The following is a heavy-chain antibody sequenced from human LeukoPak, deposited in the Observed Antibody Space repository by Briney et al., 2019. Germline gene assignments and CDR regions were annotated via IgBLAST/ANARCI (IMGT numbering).Heavy chain of an antibody. V-gene: IGHV3-23*01. D-gene: IGHD3-16*02. CDR2: ISGSGGST. Sequence: GGSLRLSCAASGFTFSSYAMSWVRQAPGKGLEWVSAISGSGGSTYYADSVKGRFTISRDNSKNTLYLQMNSLRAEDTAVYYCAKTRGAYDYVGGSYQNDVFDIGAKGKMVTVS. CDR1: GFTFSSYA. J-gene: IGHJ3*02. CDR3: AKTRGAYDYVGGSYQNDVFDI.